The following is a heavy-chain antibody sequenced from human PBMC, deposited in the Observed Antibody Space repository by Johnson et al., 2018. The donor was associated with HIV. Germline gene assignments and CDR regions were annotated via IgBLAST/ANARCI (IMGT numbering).Heavy chain of an antibody. V-gene: IGHV3-23*04. Sequence: VQLVESGGGLVQPGGSLRLSCAASGFTFTSYAMSWVRQPPGKGLEWVSSISGSGGTTYYADSVKGRFTISRDNSKNTLYLQMSSLRAEDTAVYYCAKSQDRSAYDYDFDLWGQGTMVTVSS. CDR2: ISGSGGTT. D-gene: IGHD3-22*01. J-gene: IGHJ3*01. CDR3: AKSQDRSAYDYDFDL. CDR1: GFTFTSYA.